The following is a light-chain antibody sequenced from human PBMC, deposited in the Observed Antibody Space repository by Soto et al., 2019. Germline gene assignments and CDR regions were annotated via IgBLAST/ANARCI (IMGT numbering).Light chain of an antibody. CDR3: SSYTSSSTYV. V-gene: IGLV2-14*01. J-gene: IGLJ1*01. CDR2: EVS. Sequence: QSALTQPASVSGSPGQSIIISCTGTSSDVGGYNYVSWYQQHPGKAPKLIIYEVSNRPSGVSNRFSGSKSGNTASLTISGLQAEDEADYYCSSYTSSSTYVFGTGTKLTVL. CDR1: SSDVGGYNY.